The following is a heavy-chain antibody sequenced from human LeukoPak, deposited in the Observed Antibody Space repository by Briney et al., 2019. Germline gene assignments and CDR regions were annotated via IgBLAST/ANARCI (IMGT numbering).Heavy chain of an antibody. Sequence: ASLKVSCEASGYTFTGYDINSVRRATGQGLEWMGWVNPNSGNTGYTQKFQGRLTITRSTSTNTAYMELSRLRSGYTAVYFCARGASRSFDLWGQGTLITVSS. V-gene: IGHV1-8*03. CDR1: GYTFTGYD. J-gene: IGHJ4*02. CDR3: ARGASRSFDL. D-gene: IGHD3-9*01. CDR2: VNPNSGNT.